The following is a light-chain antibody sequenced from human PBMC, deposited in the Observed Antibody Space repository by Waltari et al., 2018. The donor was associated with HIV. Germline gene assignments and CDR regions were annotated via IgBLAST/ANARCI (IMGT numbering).Light chain of an antibody. V-gene: IGKV3-20*01. CDR1: QSVSTSY. Sequence: ESVLAQSPGTLSLSPGDTATLPCRASQSVSTSYLAWYQQKPGQAPSLLIYATSTRATGVPDRFTGSGSGTDFTLTIDRLEPEDFAVYFCQQYGRSPYTFGLGTKLEIK. CDR3: QQYGRSPYT. J-gene: IGKJ2*01. CDR2: ATS.